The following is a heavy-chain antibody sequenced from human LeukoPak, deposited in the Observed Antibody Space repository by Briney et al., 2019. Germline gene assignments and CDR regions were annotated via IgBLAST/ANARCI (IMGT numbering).Heavy chain of an antibody. CDR1: GFTFSSYG. Sequence: GGSLRLSCAASGFTFSSYGMHWVRQAPGKGLEWVAFIRYDGSNKYYADSVKGRFTISRDNAKNSLYLQMNSLRAEDTAVYYCARAKRNAFDIWGQGTMVTVSS. V-gene: IGHV3-30*02. J-gene: IGHJ3*02. CDR3: ARAKRNAFDI. CDR2: IRYDGSNK.